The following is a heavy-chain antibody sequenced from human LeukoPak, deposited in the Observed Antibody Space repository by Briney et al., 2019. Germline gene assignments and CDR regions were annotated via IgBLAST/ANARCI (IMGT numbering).Heavy chain of an antibody. Sequence: GSLRLSCAASGFTFSSYGMHWVRQAPGKGLEWVAVIWYDGSNKYYADSVKGRFTISRDNSKNTLYLQMNSLRAEDTAVYYCARDTPDSSGYLGYWGQGALVTVSS. V-gene: IGHV3-30*19. D-gene: IGHD3-22*01. CDR3: ARDTPDSSGYLGY. CDR1: GFTFSSYG. CDR2: IWYDGSNK. J-gene: IGHJ4*02.